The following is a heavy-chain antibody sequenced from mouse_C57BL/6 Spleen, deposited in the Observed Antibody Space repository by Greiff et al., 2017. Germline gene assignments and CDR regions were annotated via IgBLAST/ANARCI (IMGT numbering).Heavy chain of an antibody. CDR3: ARSYYGSSYGAMDY. Sequence: EVMLVESGGGLVQPGGSLKLSCAASGFTFSDYYMYWVRQTPEKRLEWVAYISNGGGSTYYPDTVKGRFTISRDNAKNTLYLQMSRLKSEDTAMYYCARSYYGSSYGAMDYWGQGTSVTVSS. D-gene: IGHD1-1*01. CDR2: ISNGGGST. J-gene: IGHJ4*01. CDR1: GFTFSDYY. V-gene: IGHV5-12*01.